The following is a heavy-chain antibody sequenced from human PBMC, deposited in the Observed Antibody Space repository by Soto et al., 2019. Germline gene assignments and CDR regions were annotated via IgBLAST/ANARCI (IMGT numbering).Heavy chain of an antibody. V-gene: IGHV1-69*12. Sequence: QVQLVQSGAEVKKPGSSVKVSCKASGGTFSSYAISWVRQAPGQGLEWMGGIIPIFGTANYAQKFQGRVTMTADECTSTGYMELSSLRSEDTAVYYCARDEGYCISTSCYHYGMDVWGQGTTVTVSS. CDR3: ARDEGYCISTSCYHYGMDV. D-gene: IGHD2-2*01. J-gene: IGHJ6*02. CDR2: IIPIFGTA. CDR1: GGTFSSYA.